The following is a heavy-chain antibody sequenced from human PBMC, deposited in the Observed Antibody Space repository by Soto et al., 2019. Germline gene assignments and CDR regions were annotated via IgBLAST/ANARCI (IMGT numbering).Heavy chain of an antibody. CDR2: ISATGGGT. CDR1: GFQFSNYA. J-gene: IGHJ4*02. CDR3: AKDRRAGGNSAFYFDF. D-gene: IGHD3-16*01. Sequence: GGSLRLSCAASGFQFSNYAMSWVRQAPGKGLEWVSLISATGGGTYYVDSVKGRFTISRDNSHNTLYLQVHSLTAEDTAVYYCAKDRRAGGNSAFYFDFWGQGAQVTVS. V-gene: IGHV3-23*01.